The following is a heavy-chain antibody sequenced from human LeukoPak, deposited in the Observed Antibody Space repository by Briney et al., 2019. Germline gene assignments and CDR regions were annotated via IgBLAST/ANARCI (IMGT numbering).Heavy chain of an antibody. J-gene: IGHJ4*02. CDR1: GFTFSSYE. CDR2: ISSSGSTI. D-gene: IGHD2-15*01. V-gene: IGHV3-48*03. CDR3: ARDTLYCSGGSCYSEGFDY. Sequence: GGSLRLSCAASGFTFSSYEMHWVRQAPGKGLEWVSDISSSGSTIYYADSVRGRFTISRDNAKNSLYLQVNSLRAEDTAVYYCARDTLYCSGGSCYSEGFDYWGQGTLVTVSS.